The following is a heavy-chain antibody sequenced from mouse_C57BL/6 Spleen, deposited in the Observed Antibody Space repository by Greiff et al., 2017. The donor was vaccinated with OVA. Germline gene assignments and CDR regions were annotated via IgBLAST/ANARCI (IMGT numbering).Heavy chain of an antibody. J-gene: IGHJ1*03. CDR2: IYPGSGST. Sequence: QVQLQQSGAELVKPGASVKMSCKASGYTFTSYWITWVKQRPGQGLEWIGDIYPGSGSTNYNEKFKSKATLTVDTSSSTAYMQLSSLTSEDSAVYYCARWASNYEYFDVWGTGTTVTVSS. CDR3: ARWASNYEYFDV. D-gene: IGHD2-5*01. V-gene: IGHV1-55*01. CDR1: GYTFTSYW.